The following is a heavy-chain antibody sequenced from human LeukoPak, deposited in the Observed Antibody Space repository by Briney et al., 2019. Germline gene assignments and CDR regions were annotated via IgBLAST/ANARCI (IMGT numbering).Heavy chain of an antibody. J-gene: IGHJ4*02. CDR3: ARLERWLQLAAEGERSQF. CDR2: IYYSGST. V-gene: IGHV4-39*01. Sequence: ETLSLTCTVSGGSISSSSYYWGWIRQPPGKGLEWIGSIYYSGSTYYNPSLKSRVTISVDTSKNQFSLKLSSVTAADTAVYYCARLERWLQLAAEGERSQFWGQGTLVTVSS. D-gene: IGHD5-24*01. CDR1: GGSISSSSYY.